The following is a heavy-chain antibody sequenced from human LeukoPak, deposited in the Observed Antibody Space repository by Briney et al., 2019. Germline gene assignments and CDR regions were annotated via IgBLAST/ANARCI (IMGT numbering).Heavy chain of an antibody. V-gene: IGHV3-30*04. D-gene: IGHD2-15*01. Sequence: GGSLRLSCAASGFTFSSYAMHWVRQAPGKGLEWVAVISYDGSNKYYADSVKGRFTISRDNSKNTLYLQMNSLRAEDTAVYYCARDEGYCSGGSCYPYYYYYMDVWGKGTTVTVSS. CDR1: GFTFSSYA. CDR3: ARDEGYCSGGSCYPYYYYYMDV. CDR2: ISYDGSNK. J-gene: IGHJ6*03.